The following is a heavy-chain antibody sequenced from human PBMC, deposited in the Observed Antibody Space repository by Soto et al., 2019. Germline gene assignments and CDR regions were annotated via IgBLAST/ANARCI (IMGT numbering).Heavy chain of an antibody. V-gene: IGHV3-30*18. Sequence: GALRLSCQASGFNFDNYGMHWVRQAPGKGLEWVAVFTYDGSFQYYADSVKGRFTISRDNSKNTLFLHLNTLKPEDTAVYHCAKDRVGGTFYTPLGFWGQGTLVTSPQ. CDR2: FTYDGSFQ. CDR1: GFNFDNYG. J-gene: IGHJ4*02. D-gene: IGHD1-7*01. CDR3: AKDRVGGTFYTPLGF.